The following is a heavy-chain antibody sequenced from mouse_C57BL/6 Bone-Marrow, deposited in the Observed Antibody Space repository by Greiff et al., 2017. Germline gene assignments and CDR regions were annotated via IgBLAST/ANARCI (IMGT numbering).Heavy chain of an antibody. CDR2: IDPENGDT. CDR3: TTYYYASYDFDY. J-gene: IGHJ2*01. Sequence: EVQLQQSGAELVRPGASVKLSCTASGFNIKDDYMHWVKQRPEQGLEWIGWIDPENGDTEYASKFQGKATITADTSSNTAYLQLSSLTSEDTAVYYCTTYYYASYDFDYWGQGTTLTVSS. D-gene: IGHD1-1*01. CDR1: GFNIKDDY. V-gene: IGHV14-4*01.